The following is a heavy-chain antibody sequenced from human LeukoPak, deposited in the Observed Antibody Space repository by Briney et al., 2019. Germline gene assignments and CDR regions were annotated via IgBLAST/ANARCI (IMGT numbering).Heavy chain of an antibody. CDR3: ARDKNY. CDR1: GFTVSDNY. Sequence: GGSLRLSCAASGFTVSDNYMSWVRQAPGKGLEWVSIIYSGGRTYYADSVKGRITISRDNSKNTLYLQMSSLRAEDTAVYYCARDKNYWGRGTLVTVSS. J-gene: IGHJ4*02. V-gene: IGHV3-53*01. CDR2: IYSGGRT.